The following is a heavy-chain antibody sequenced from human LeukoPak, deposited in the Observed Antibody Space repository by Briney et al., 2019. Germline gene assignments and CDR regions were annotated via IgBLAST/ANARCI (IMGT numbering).Heavy chain of an antibody. CDR1: GFTVSSNY. D-gene: IGHD2-2*01. V-gene: IGHV3-53*01. Sequence: GGSLRLSCAASGFTVSSNYMSWVRQAPGKGLEWVSVIYRGGSTYYADSVKGRFTISRDNSKNTLYLQMNSLRAEDTAVYYCAKDQVWVVPAANDAFDIWGQGTMVTVSS. J-gene: IGHJ3*02. CDR3: AKDQVWVVPAANDAFDI. CDR2: IYRGGST.